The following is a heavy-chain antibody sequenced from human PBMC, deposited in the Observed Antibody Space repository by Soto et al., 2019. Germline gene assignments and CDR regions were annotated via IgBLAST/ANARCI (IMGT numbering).Heavy chain of an antibody. Sequence: ASVKVSCKASGYTFTGYYMHWVRQAPGQGLEWMGWINPNSGGTNYAQKFQGRVTMTRDTSISTAYMELSRLRSDDTAVYYCASSRTYYYDSSGPFDYWGQGTLVTVSS. V-gene: IGHV1-2*02. D-gene: IGHD3-22*01. J-gene: IGHJ4*02. CDR3: ASSRTYYYDSSGPFDY. CDR2: INPNSGGT. CDR1: GYTFTGYY.